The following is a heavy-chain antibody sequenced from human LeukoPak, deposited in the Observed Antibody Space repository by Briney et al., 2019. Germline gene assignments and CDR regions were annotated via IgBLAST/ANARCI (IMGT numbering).Heavy chain of an antibody. J-gene: IGHJ6*02. Sequence: GASVKVSCKASGYTFTSYGISWVRQAPGQGLEWMGWISAYNGNTNYAQKLQGRVTMTTDTSTSTAYMELRSLRSDDTAVYYCARVGVVVVAAIYYGMDVWGQGTMVTVSS. CDR3: ARVGVVVVAAIYYGMDV. CDR2: ISAYNGNT. D-gene: IGHD2-15*01. V-gene: IGHV1-18*01. CDR1: GYTFTSYG.